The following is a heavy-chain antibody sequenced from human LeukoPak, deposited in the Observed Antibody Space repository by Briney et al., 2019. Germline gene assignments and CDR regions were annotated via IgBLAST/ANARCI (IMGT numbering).Heavy chain of an antibody. D-gene: IGHD3-16*01. CDR1: GGSISSGGYY. Sequence: SETLSLTCTVSGGSISSGGYYWSWIRQHPGKGLEWIGYIYYSGSTYYNPSLKSRVTISVDTSKNQFSLKLSSVTAADTAVYYCARVPWGTVAIGSYYYYGMDVWGQGTTVTVSS. CDR2: IYYSGST. V-gene: IGHV4-31*03. CDR3: ARVPWGTVAIGSYYYYGMDV. J-gene: IGHJ6*02.